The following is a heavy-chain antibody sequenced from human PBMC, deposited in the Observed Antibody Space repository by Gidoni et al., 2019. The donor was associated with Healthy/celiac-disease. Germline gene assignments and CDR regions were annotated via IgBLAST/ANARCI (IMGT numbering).Heavy chain of an antibody. D-gene: IGHD6-6*01. Sequence: QVQLVESGGGVVQRGRSLRLSCAAPGFTFSSYGMHWVRQAPGKGLEWVAVIWYDGSNKYYADSVKGRVTISRDNSKNTLYLQMNSLRAEDTAVYYCARDESSSSSFDYWGQGTLVTVSS. J-gene: IGHJ4*02. CDR3: ARDESSSSSFDY. CDR2: IWYDGSNK. CDR1: GFTFSSYG. V-gene: IGHV3-33*01.